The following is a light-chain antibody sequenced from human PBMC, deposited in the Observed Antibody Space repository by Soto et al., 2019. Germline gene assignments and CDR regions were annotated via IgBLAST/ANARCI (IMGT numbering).Light chain of an antibody. V-gene: IGKV3-15*01. CDR1: QIISSN. CDR2: GAS. CDR3: QQYNNWPPWT. Sequence: IVMTQSAATLTVSPGEISTLSCRASQIISSNIAGYQHKPGQDPRLLIFGASTRATGIPARFSGSGSETEFTLTTSSLQYEEFAVYYCQQYNNWPPWTLGQGTKVDIK. J-gene: IGKJ1*01.